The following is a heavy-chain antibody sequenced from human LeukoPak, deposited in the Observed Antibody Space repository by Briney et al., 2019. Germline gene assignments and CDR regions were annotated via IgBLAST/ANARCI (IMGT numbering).Heavy chain of an antibody. Sequence: ASVKVSCKASGYTFTGYYMRWVRQAPGQGLEWMGWINPNSGGTNYAQKFQGRVTMTRDTSISTAYMELSRLRSDDTAVYYCARAEFPNWNYVPSDYWGQGTLVTVSS. CDR1: GYTFTGYY. J-gene: IGHJ4*02. CDR2: INPNSGGT. D-gene: IGHD1-7*01. CDR3: ARAEFPNWNYVPSDY. V-gene: IGHV1-2*02.